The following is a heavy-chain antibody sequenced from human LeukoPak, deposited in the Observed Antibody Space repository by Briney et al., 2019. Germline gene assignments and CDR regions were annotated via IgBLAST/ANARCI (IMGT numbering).Heavy chain of an antibody. J-gene: IGHJ4*02. CDR1: QFAFNGSW. D-gene: IGHD1-1*01. CDR3: AIWTSGNY. CDR2: MDPTGSQK. Sequence: PGGSLRLSCADSQFAFNGSWMNWVRQTPGKGLEWVANMDPTGSQKRYVDSVRGRFTISKDNPGASLYLDMHSLRAEDTAIYYCAIWTSGNYWGQGTLVTVSS. V-gene: IGHV3-7*01.